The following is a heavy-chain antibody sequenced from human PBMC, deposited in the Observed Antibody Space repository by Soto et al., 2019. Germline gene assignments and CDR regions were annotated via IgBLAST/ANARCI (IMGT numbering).Heavy chain of an antibody. CDR2: ISGSGGST. Sequence: EVQLLESGGGLVQPGGSLRLSCAASGFTFSSYAMSWVRQAPGKGLEWVSAISGSGGSTYYADSVKGRFTISRHNSKNTLYLQMNSPRAEDTAVYYCAKDRGRAARPEWFDPWGQGTLVTVSS. D-gene: IGHD6-6*01. CDR3: AKDRGRAARPEWFDP. CDR1: GFTFSSYA. J-gene: IGHJ5*02. V-gene: IGHV3-23*01.